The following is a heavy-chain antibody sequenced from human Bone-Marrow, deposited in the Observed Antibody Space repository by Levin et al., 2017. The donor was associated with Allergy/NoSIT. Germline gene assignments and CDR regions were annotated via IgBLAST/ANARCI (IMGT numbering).Heavy chain of an antibody. CDR1: GFTFSSYG. V-gene: IGHV1-18*01. CDR2: INVYSGNT. CDR3: VRDGAFSSSWYEGHYFDY. Sequence: GESLKISCTTSGFTFSSYGFNWVRQAPGQGLEWLGRINVYSGNTHHAQNFQGRLPMTTATSTNTAYMELRSLRSDDTAVYFCVRDGAFSSSWYEGHYFDYWGQGTLVTVTS. J-gene: IGHJ4*02. D-gene: IGHD2-2*01.